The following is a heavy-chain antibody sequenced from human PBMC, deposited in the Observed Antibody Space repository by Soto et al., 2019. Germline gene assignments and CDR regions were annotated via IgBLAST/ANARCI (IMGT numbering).Heavy chain of an antibody. CDR3: ARGTYDTYYYYYYMDV. Sequence: SETLSLTCTVSCGSIGSYHWSWIRQSPEKGLEWIGFIHYSESANYNPPLESRVTISVDTSKNQFSLKLSSVTSADTAVYYCARGTYDTYYYYYYMDVWGKGTTVTVSS. D-gene: IGHD3-9*01. CDR2: IHYSESA. J-gene: IGHJ6*03. V-gene: IGHV4-59*01. CDR1: CGSIGSYH.